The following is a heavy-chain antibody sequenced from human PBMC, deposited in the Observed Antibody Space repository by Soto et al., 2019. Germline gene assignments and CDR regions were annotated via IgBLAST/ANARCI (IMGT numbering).Heavy chain of an antibody. D-gene: IGHD6-6*01. CDR3: ARWGSSSFSFDYYSGLDV. J-gene: IGHJ6*02. Sequence: ASVKVSCKASGYTFTGYYMHWVRQAPGQGLEWMGWINPNSGGTNYAQKFQGRVTMTRDTSISTAYMELSRLRSDDTAVYYCARWGSSSFSFDYYSGLDVWGQGTTVTVSS. CDR2: INPNSGGT. CDR1: GYTFTGYY. V-gene: IGHV1-2*02.